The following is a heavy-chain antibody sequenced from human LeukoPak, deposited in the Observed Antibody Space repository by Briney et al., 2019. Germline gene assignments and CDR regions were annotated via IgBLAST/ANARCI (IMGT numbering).Heavy chain of an antibody. Sequence: SETLSLTCTVSGGSMNSYYWSWIRQPAGKGLEWIGRIYATGITNYNPSLKSRVTMSVDTSKNQFSLRLSSVTAADTAAYYCAREKGYYYDSSGLNWFDPWGQGTLVIVSS. V-gene: IGHV4-4*07. CDR1: GGSMNSYY. CDR2: IYATGIT. D-gene: IGHD3-22*01. J-gene: IGHJ5*02. CDR3: AREKGYYYDSSGLNWFDP.